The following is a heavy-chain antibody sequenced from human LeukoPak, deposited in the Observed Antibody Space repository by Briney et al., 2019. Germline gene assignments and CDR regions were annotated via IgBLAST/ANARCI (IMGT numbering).Heavy chain of an antibody. J-gene: IGHJ4*02. CDR3: TRGSLDCSSTSCYTRGLDY. CDR2: IRSKAYGGTT. CDR1: GFTFGDYA. Sequence: GGSLRLSCTASGFTFGDYAMSWVRQAPGKGLEWVGFIRSKAYGGTTEYAASVKGRFTISRDDSKSIAYLQMNSLKTEDTAVYYCTRGSLDCSSTSCYTRGLDYWGQGTLVTVSS. D-gene: IGHD2-2*02. V-gene: IGHV3-49*04.